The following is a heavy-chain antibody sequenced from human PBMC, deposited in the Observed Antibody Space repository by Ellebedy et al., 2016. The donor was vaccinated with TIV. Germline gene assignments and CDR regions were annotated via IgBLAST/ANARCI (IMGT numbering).Heavy chain of an antibody. D-gene: IGHD4-11*01. CDR2: ISYDGSNE. J-gene: IGHJ4*02. V-gene: IGHV3-30*03. CDR3: ARGMTNHYFDY. Sequence: GESLKISCAASGFTFSSYGMHWVRQAPGKGLEWVAIISYDGSNEVYADSVQGRFTISRDNSKNTLSLQLNSLRADDTAVYYCARGMTNHYFDYWGQGTLVTVSS. CDR1: GFTFSSYG.